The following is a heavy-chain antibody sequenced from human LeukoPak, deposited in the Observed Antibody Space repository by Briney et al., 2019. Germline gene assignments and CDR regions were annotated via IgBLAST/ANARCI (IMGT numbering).Heavy chain of an antibody. CDR2: IFPDDSET. CDR1: GYSFTSYW. CDR3: ARHVRGGYKGYYYYYGMDV. V-gene: IGHV5-51*01. Sequence: KSGESLKISCKGSGYSFTSYWIGWVRQLPGKGLEWMGIIFPDDSETRYSPSFQGQVTISADKSISTAYLQWSGLKASDTAIYYCARHVRGGYKGYYYYYGMDVWGQGTTVTVSS. J-gene: IGHJ6*02. D-gene: IGHD5-24*01.